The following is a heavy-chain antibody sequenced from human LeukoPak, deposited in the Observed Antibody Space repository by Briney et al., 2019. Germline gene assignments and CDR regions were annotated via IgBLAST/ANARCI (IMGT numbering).Heavy chain of an antibody. J-gene: IGHJ4*02. CDR3: ARDNYALIDQ. V-gene: IGHV3-74*01. Sequence: PGGSLRLSCAVSGYTFSSYWMHWVRQAPGKGLVWVSRINSDGSSTNYADSVKGRFTISRDNAKSTLFLQMNSLRAEDTAVYYCARDNYALIDQWGQGTLVTVSP. CDR1: GYTFSSYW. D-gene: IGHD3-16*01. CDR2: INSDGSST.